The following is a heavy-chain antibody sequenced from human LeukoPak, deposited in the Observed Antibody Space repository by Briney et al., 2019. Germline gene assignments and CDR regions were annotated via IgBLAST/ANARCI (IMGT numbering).Heavy chain of an antibody. D-gene: IGHD3-10*01. J-gene: IGHJ4*02. CDR3: ANRRVLWFGEIGGFDY. V-gene: IGHV4-34*01. CDR2: INHSGST. Sequence: PSETLSLTCAVYGGSFSNYYWSWIRQPPGKGLEWIGEINHSGSTNYNPSLKSRVTISVDTSKNQFSLKLSSVTAADTAVYYCANRRVLWFGEIGGFDYWGQGTLVTVSS. CDR1: GGSFSNYY.